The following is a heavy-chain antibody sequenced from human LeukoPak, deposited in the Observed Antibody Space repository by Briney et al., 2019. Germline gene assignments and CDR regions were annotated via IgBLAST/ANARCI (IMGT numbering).Heavy chain of an antibody. D-gene: IGHD3-22*01. J-gene: IGHJ1*01. CDR1: GYTFTGYY. CDR3: ARGLHRVMIVAEGPKEYFQH. Sequence: ASVKVSCKASGYTFTGYYMHWVRQAPGQGLEWMGWMNPNSGNTGYAQKFQGRVTMTRNTSISTAYMELSSLRSEDTAVYYCARGLHRVMIVAEGPKEYFQHWGQGTLVTVSS. CDR2: MNPNSGNT. V-gene: IGHV1-8*02.